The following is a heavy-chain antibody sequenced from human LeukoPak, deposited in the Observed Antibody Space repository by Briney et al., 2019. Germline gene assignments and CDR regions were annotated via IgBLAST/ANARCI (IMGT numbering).Heavy chain of an antibody. J-gene: IGHJ5*02. V-gene: IGHV4-39*07. Sequence: SETLSLTCTVSGGSIGSGGYYWSWIRQPPGKGLEWIGEINHSGSTNYNPSLKSRVTISVDTSKNQFSLKLSSVTAADTAVYYCARDHLIGSGSYYSSGRNWFDPWGQGTLVTVSS. CDR3: ARDHLIGSGSYYSSGRNWFDP. CDR2: INHSGST. CDR1: GGSIGSGGYY. D-gene: IGHD3-10*02.